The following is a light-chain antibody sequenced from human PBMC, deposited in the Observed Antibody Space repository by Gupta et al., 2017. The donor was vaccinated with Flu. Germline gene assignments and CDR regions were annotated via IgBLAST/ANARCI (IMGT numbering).Light chain of an antibody. CDR2: KSA. Sequence: SPSTLSPSVGDRVTITCRASQSIGTLLSCYQQTAEEATILLIYKSANFHGVVQSIFSSGSSRTVCTHTISSMPPDDFVSYYWQHGNKLITFGEETKVEIK. CDR1: QSIGTL. V-gene: IGKV1-5*03. J-gene: IGKJ4*01. CDR3: QHGNKLIT.